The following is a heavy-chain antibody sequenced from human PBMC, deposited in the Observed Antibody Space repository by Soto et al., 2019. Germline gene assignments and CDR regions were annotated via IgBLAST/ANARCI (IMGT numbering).Heavy chain of an antibody. CDR2: ISAYNGNT. J-gene: IGHJ4*02. D-gene: IGHD3-16*02. CDR3: AREGYVWGSYRRFDY. CDR1: GYTFTSYG. V-gene: IGHV1-18*04. Sequence: QVQLVQSGAEVKKPGASVKVSCKASGYTFTSYGISWVRQAPGQGLEWMGWISAYNGNTNYAQKLQGRVTMTTDTSTRTAYMEVRSLRSDDTAVYYCAREGYVWGSYRRFDYWCQGTLVTVSS.